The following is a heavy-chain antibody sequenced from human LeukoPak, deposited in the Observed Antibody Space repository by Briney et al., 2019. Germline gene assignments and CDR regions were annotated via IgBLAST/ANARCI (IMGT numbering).Heavy chain of an antibody. CDR2: IYHSGST. CDR3: ARTRLASGNAFDI. CDR1: GYSISSGYY. D-gene: IGHD3-3*01. V-gene: IGHV4-38-2*02. Sequence: PSETLSLTCTVSGYSISSGYYWGWIRQPPGKGLEWIGSIYHSGSTYYNPSLKSRVTISVDTSKNQFSLKLSSVTAADTAVYYCARTRLASGNAFDIWGQGTMVTVSS. J-gene: IGHJ3*02.